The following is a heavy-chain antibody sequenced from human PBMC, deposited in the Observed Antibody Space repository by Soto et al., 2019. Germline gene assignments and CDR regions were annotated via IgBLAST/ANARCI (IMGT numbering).Heavy chain of an antibody. D-gene: IGHD2-15*01. CDR2: IYYSGST. V-gene: IGHV4-59*01. Sequence: SETLSLTCTVSGGSISTYYWSWIRQPPGKGLEWIGYIYYSGSTSYNPSLKSRVTISVDTSKNQFSLKLSSVTAADTAVYYCARYYCSGGSCYQYYYFMEVWGKGTTVTVSS. J-gene: IGHJ6*03. CDR3: ARYYCSGGSCYQYYYFMEV. CDR1: GGSISTYY.